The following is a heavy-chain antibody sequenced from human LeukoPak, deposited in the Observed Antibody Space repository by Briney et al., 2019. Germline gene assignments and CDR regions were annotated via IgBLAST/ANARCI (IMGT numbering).Heavy chain of an antibody. D-gene: IGHD6-19*01. CDR3: ARDTVDRIAGAAEIY. CDR1: GYTFTSYY. V-gene: IGHV1-46*01. CDR2: INPSGGST. Sequence: ASVKVSCKASGYTFTSYYMHWVRQAPGQGLEWMGIINPSGGSTSYAQKFQGRVTMTRDTSTSTVYMERSSLRSEDTAVYYCARDTVDRIAGAAEIYWGQGTLVTVSS. J-gene: IGHJ4*02.